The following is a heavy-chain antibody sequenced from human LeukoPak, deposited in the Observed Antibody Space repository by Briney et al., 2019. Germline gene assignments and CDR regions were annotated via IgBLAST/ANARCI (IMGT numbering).Heavy chain of an antibody. D-gene: IGHD3-10*01. Sequence: GGSLRLSCAASGFTVSSNYMSWVRQAPGKGLEWVSVIYSGGSTYYADSVKGRFTISRDNSKNTLYLQMNSLRAEDTAVYYCAKWRDYYGSGSYYDNWFDPWGQGTLVTVSS. CDR1: GFTVSSNY. CDR2: IYSGGST. J-gene: IGHJ5*02. CDR3: AKWRDYYGSGSYYDNWFDP. V-gene: IGHV3-53*01.